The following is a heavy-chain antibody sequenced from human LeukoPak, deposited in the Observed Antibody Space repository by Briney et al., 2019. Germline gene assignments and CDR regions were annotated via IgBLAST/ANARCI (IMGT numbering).Heavy chain of an antibody. CDR2: RTNSYTT. D-gene: IGHD3-10*01. V-gene: IGHV3-72*01. Sequence: GGSLRLSCAASGFTFSDHYMDWLRQAPGKGLEWVGRRTNSYTTEYAASVRGRFTISGDDSKNTLYPQMNSLKTEDTAVYYCARGKYYYGSGSYIDAFDIWGQGTMVTVSS. CDR1: GFTFSDHY. J-gene: IGHJ3*02. CDR3: ARGKYYYGSGSYIDAFDI.